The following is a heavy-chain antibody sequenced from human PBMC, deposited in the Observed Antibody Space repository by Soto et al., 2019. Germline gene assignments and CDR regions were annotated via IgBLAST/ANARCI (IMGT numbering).Heavy chain of an antibody. J-gene: IGHJ6*02. Sequence: QVQLQESGPGLVKPSETLSLTCTVSGGSVSSGSYYWSWIRQPPGKGLEWIGYIYYSGSTNYNPSLKSRVTISVDTSKNQFSLKLSSVTAADTAVYYCARGGSSSGSGTYYYYGMDVWGQGTTVTVSS. CDR2: IYYSGST. V-gene: IGHV4-61*01. D-gene: IGHD6-6*01. CDR1: GGSVSSGSYY. CDR3: ARGGSSSGSGTYYYYGMDV.